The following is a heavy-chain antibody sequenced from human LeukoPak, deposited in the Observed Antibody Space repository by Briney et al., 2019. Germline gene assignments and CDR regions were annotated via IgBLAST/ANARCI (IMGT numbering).Heavy chain of an antibody. V-gene: IGHV3-48*01. Sequence: GSLRLSCAASGFTFSSYSMNWVRQAPGKGLEWLAYISSSSTTIYYADSVQGRFTISRDNAKNSLYLQMNSLRAEDTAVYYCARNYYDSSGYYGSVDYWGQGTLVTVSS. CDR3: ARNYYDSSGYYGSVDY. D-gene: IGHD3-22*01. J-gene: IGHJ4*02. CDR2: ISSSSTTI. CDR1: GFTFSSYS.